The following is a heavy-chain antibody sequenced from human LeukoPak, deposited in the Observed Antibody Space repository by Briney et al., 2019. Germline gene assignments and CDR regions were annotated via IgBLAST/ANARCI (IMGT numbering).Heavy chain of an antibody. V-gene: IGHV4-39*07. Sequence: GSLRLSCAASGFTFSSYWMSWIRQSPGKGLEWIGSIYYSGKTYYNPSLTSRVTISVDTSKNKFSLKLSSVTAADTAVYYCARGTLRYFDKGWGQGTLVTVSS. CDR1: GFTFSSYW. J-gene: IGHJ4*02. CDR2: IYYSGKT. D-gene: IGHD3-9*01. CDR3: ARGTLRYFDKG.